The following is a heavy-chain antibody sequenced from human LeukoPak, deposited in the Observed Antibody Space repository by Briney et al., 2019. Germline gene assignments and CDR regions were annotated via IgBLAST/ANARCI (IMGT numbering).Heavy chain of an antibody. CDR1: GYTFTSYY. CDR2: INPSGGST. CDR3: ARVDSSGWTPFDY. J-gene: IGHJ4*02. Sequence: AASVKVSYKASGYTFTSYYMHWVRQAPGRGLEWMGIINPSGGSTSYAQKFQGRVTMTRDTSTSTVYMELSSLRSEDTAVYYCARVDSSGWTPFDYWGQGTLVTVSS. D-gene: IGHD6-19*01. V-gene: IGHV1-46*01.